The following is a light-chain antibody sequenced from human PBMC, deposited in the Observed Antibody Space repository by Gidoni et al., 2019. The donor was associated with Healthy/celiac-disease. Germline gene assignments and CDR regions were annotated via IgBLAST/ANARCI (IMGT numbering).Light chain of an antibody. Sequence: DIQMTQSPSSLSASVGDRVTITCRASQSISSYLNWYQQKQGKAPKLLIYAASSLKSGVPSRFSGSGTGTDFTLTISSLQPEDFATDYCQQSYSTPPITFGPGTKVDIK. J-gene: IGKJ3*01. CDR2: AAS. V-gene: IGKV1-39*01. CDR3: QQSYSTPPIT. CDR1: QSISSY.